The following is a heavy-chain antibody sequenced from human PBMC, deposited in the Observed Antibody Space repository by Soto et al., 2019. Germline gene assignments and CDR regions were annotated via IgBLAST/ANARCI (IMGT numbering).Heavy chain of an antibody. J-gene: IGHJ4*02. D-gene: IGHD1-26*01. CDR1: GFTFSSYA. Sequence: EVQLLESGGGLAQPGGSLRLSCAASGFTFSSYAMRWVRQAPGKGLEWVSAISGSGDSTYYADSVKGRFTVSRDTSKNTLYLQMNSLRAEDTAVYYCARRGSGSYYDYWGQGTLVTVSS. CDR2: ISGSGDST. V-gene: IGHV3-23*01. CDR3: ARRGSGSYYDY.